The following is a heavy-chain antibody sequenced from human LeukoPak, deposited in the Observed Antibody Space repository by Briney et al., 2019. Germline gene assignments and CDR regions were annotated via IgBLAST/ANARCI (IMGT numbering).Heavy chain of an antibody. D-gene: IGHD4-17*01. CDR3: ARDPNGDYDY. CDR2: IRSDGSNK. Sequence: GGSLRLSCAASGFTFSSYAMHWVRQAPGKGLEWVAFIRSDGSNKSYADSVKGRFTISRDNSKNTLYLQMNSLRTEDTAVYYCARDPNGDYDYWGQGTLVTVSS. CDR1: GFTFSSYA. V-gene: IGHV3-30*02. J-gene: IGHJ4*02.